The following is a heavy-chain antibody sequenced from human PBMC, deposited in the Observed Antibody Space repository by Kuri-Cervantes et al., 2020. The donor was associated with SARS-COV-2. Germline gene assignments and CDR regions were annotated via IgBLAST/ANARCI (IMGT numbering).Heavy chain of an antibody. Sequence: SETLSLTCTVSGGSISSYYWSWVRQPPGKGLEWIGFVYYGGSTNYIPSLRSRVTISINTSKNQFSLKLSSMTAADTAVYYCARRHITGYLDYWGQGILVTGSS. J-gene: IGHJ4*02. CDR1: GGSISSYY. CDR3: ARRHITGYLDY. CDR2: VYYGGST. V-gene: IGHV4-59*08. D-gene: IGHD1-14*01.